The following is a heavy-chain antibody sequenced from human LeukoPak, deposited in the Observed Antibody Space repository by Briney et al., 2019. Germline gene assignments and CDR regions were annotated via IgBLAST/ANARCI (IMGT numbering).Heavy chain of an antibody. CDR2: INHSGST. CDR1: GGSFSGYY. CDR3: AGTGIAVAGYWFDP. Sequence: SETLSLTCAVYGGSFSGYYWNRIRQPPGKGLEWLGEINHSGSTNYNPSLKGRVTISVDTSKNQFSLKLSSVTAADTAVHYCAGTGIAVAGYWFDPWGQGTLVTVSS. J-gene: IGHJ5*02. D-gene: IGHD6-19*01. V-gene: IGHV4-34*01.